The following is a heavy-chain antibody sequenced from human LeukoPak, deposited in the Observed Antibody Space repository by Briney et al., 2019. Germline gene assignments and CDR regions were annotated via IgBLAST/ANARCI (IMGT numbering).Heavy chain of an antibody. CDR3: ARLTYNWNSIDY. CDR1: GDSMSSGSYC. CDR2: IYYIGST. Sequence: PSETLSLTCSVSGDSMSSGSYCWGWIRQPPGKGLEWIGIIYYIGSTYYNPSLKSRVTISVDTSKNQFSLKLSSVTAADTAVYYCARLTYNWNSIDYWGQGTLVTVSS. J-gene: IGHJ4*02. V-gene: IGHV4-39*01. D-gene: IGHD1-7*01.